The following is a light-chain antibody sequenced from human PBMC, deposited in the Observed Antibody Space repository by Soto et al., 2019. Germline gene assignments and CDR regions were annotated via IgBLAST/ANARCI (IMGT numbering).Light chain of an antibody. J-gene: IGKJ1*01. CDR2: GAS. Sequence: DIVMTQSPFILSVSPGERATISCRASQSVRNNLAWYQQKPGQAPRLLIYGASTRDTGIPARFSGSGSGTEFTLTISSLYSEDFAVYYCQQYNNWPPWTFGQGTKVEIK. CDR3: QQYNNWPPWT. CDR1: QSVRNN. V-gene: IGKV3-15*01.